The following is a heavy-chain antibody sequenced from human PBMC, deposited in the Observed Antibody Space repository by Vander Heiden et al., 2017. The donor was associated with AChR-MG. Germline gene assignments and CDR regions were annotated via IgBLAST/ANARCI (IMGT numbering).Heavy chain of an antibody. CDR2: IWYDGSNK. Sequence: QVQLVESGGGVVQPGRSLRLSCAASGFTFSSYGMHWVRQAPGKGLEWVAVIWYDGSNKYYADSVKGRFTISRDNSKNTLYLQMNSLRAEDTAVYYCARGDVVPAAAMGYYGMDVWGQGTTVTVSS. V-gene: IGHV3-33*01. CDR1: GFTFSSYG. J-gene: IGHJ6*02. D-gene: IGHD2-2*01. CDR3: ARGDVVPAAAMGYYGMDV.